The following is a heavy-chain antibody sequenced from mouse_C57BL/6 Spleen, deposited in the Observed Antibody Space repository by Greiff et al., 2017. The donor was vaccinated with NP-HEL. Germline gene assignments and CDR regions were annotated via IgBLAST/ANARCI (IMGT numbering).Heavy chain of an antibody. Sequence: VQLQQSGPELVKPGASVKISCKASGYTFTDYYMNWVKQSHGKSLEWIGDINPNNGGTSYNQKFKGKATLTVDKSSSTAYMELRSLTSEDSAVYYCARCRGYDYPRAMDYWGQGTSVTVSS. CDR2: INPNNGGT. CDR1: GYTFTDYY. D-gene: IGHD2-4*01. J-gene: IGHJ4*01. V-gene: IGHV1-26*01. CDR3: ARCRGYDYPRAMDY.